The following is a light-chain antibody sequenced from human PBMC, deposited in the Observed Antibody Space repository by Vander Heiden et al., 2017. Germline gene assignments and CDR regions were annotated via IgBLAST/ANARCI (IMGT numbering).Light chain of an antibody. CDR3: SSYTSSSTLV. J-gene: IGLJ2*01. CDR2: DVS. CDR1: SSDVGGYNY. Sequence: QSDLTQPASVSGSPGQSITISCTGTSSDVGGYNYVSWYQQHPGKAPKLMIYDVSNRPSGVSNRFSGSKSGNTVSLTISGLQAEDEADYYCSSYTSSSTLVFGGGTKLTVL. V-gene: IGLV2-14*01.